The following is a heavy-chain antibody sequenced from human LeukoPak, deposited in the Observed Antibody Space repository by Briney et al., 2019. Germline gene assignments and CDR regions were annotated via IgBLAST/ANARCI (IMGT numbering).Heavy chain of an antibody. CDR1: GGSISGSFF. CDR2: IYYSEST. J-gene: IGHJ2*01. D-gene: IGHD6-19*01. Sequence: PSETLSLTSTVSGGSISGSFFWTWTRQPPGKGLEWIGRIYYSESTFSTPSLSSRLTISVATPRNHFSLRLSPVTAADTAVYYCARPAVTGTSPDWYFDLWGRGTLVAVSS. V-gene: IGHV4-39*01. CDR3: ARPAVTGTSPDWYFDL.